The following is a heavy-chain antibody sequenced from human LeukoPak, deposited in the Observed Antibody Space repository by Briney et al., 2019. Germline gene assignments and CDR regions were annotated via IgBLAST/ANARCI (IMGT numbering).Heavy chain of an antibody. CDR2: ISVSGAST. J-gene: IGHJ4*02. Sequence: GGSLRLSCAVSGFTFSSYAMTWVRQAPGKGLEWVSVISVSGASTYNADSVKGRFTISRDNSKNTLYLQMTSLTAEDTAVYYCARDRGYSFGHPFDYWGQGTLVTVSS. D-gene: IGHD5-18*01. CDR1: GFTFSSYA. CDR3: ARDRGYSFGHPFDY. V-gene: IGHV3-23*01.